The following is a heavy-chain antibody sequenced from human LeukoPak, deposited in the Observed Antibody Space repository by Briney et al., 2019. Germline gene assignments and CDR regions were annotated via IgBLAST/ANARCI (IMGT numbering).Heavy chain of an antibody. Sequence: GGSLRLFCAASGFTFSSYSMNWVRQAPGKGLEWVSYVSSSSSTIYYADSVKGRFTISRDNAKNSLYLQMNSLRAEDTAVYYCARSNYDFWSGYYTEGGYFDYWGQGTLVTVSS. CDR1: GFTFSSYS. J-gene: IGHJ4*02. V-gene: IGHV3-48*01. D-gene: IGHD3-3*01. CDR3: ARSNYDFWSGYYTEGGYFDY. CDR2: VSSSSSTI.